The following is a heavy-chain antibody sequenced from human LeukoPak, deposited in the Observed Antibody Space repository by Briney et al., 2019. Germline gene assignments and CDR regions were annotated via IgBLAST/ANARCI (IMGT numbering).Heavy chain of an antibody. Sequence: GGSLRLSCAASGFTFSSYGMHWVRQAPGKGLEWVAFIRYDGSNKYYADSVKGRFTISRDNSKNTLYLQMNSLRAEDTAVYYCAKDLSSSWPRYYMDVWGKGTTVTVSS. CDR2: IRYDGSNK. CDR3: AKDLSSSWPRYYMDV. V-gene: IGHV3-30*02. CDR1: GFTFSSYG. D-gene: IGHD6-13*01. J-gene: IGHJ6*03.